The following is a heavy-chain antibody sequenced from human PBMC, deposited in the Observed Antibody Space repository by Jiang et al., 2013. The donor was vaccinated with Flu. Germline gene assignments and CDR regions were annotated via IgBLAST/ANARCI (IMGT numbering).Heavy chain of an antibody. V-gene: IGHV4-34*01. Sequence: LLKPSETLSLACAVYGGSFSGYYWSWIRQPPGKGLEWIGEINHSGSTNYNPSLKSRVTISVDTSKNQFSLKLSSVTAADTAVYYCARAGYFGYGSSGRPRGWCDYWGQGTLVTVSS. D-gene: IGHD3-10*01. J-gene: IGHJ4*02. CDR2: INHSGST. CDR1: GGSFSGYY. CDR3: ARAGYFGYGSSGRPRGWCDY.